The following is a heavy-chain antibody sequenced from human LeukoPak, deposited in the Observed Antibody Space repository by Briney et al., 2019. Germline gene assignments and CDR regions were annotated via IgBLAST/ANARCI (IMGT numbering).Heavy chain of an antibody. Sequence: GGSLRLSCAASGVIFSSYAMSWVRQAPRKGLEWVSAICGSGDRTYSADSVKGRFTISRDNSKNTLYLEMNSLRAEDTAVYYCAKDQGSHAFDIWGQGTMVTVSS. CDR3: AKDQGSHAFDI. CDR2: ICGSGDRT. CDR1: GVIFSSYA. V-gene: IGHV3-23*01. J-gene: IGHJ3*02.